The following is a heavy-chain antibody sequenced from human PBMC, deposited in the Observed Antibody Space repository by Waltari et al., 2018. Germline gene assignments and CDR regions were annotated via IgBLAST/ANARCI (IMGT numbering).Heavy chain of an antibody. Sequence: QVQLVQSGAEVKKPGASVKVSCKASGYSFTDYYIHWVRQAPGQGLEWRGCIKPNSGGTNRAQKFQDRVTTTRDTSIRTASMELTRLRSDDTAVYYCARGDSWYIDYWGQGTLVTVSS. V-gene: IGHV1-2*02. D-gene: IGHD3-22*01. CDR2: IKPNSGGT. CDR1: GYSFTDYY. J-gene: IGHJ4*02. CDR3: ARGDSWYIDY.